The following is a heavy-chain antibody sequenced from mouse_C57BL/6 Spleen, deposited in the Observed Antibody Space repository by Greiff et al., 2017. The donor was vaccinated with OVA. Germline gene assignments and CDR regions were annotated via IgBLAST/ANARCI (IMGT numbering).Heavy chain of an antibody. CDR2: IDPSDSYT. J-gene: IGHJ4*01. Sequence: VQLQQSGAELVMPGASVKLSCKASGYTFTSYWMHWVKQRPGQGLEWIGEIDPSDSYTNYNQKFKGKSTLTVDKSSSTAYMQLSSLTSEDSAVYYCARRDDGYSYYYAMDYWGQGTSVTVSS. CDR3: ARRDDGYSYYYAMDY. CDR1: GYTFTSYW. V-gene: IGHV1-69*01. D-gene: IGHD2-3*01.